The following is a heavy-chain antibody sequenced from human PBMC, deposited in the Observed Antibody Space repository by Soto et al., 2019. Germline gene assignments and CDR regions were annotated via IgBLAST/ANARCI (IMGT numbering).Heavy chain of an antibody. CDR1: GFTFTTYA. D-gene: IGHD3-3*01. J-gene: IGHJ4*02. V-gene: IGHV3-23*01. CDR3: AKYAIFGVDIVPAVGYYFDY. CDR2: ISASGDTS. Sequence: EVQLLESGGGLVQPGGSLRLSCAASGFTFTTYAMSWVRQAPGKGLEWVSGISASGDTSYYPDSVKGRFTISRDNSKNTLFLQMNSLRAEDTAVYYCAKYAIFGVDIVPAVGYYFDYWGQGTLVTVSS.